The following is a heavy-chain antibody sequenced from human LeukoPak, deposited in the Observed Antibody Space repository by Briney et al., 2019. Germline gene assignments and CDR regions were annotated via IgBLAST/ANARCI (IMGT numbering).Heavy chain of an antibody. V-gene: IGHV3-30-3*01. CDR1: GFTFSSYA. CDR2: ISYDGSNK. CDR3: AREYYYYYYMDV. J-gene: IGHJ6*03. Sequence: GSLRLSCAASGFTFSSYAMHWVRQAPGKGLEWVAVISYDGSNKYYADSVKGRFTISRDNSKNTLYLQMNSLRAEGTAVYYCAREYYYYYYMDVWGKGTTVTVSS.